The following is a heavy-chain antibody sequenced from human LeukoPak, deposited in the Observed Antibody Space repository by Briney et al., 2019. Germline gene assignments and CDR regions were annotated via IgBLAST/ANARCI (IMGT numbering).Heavy chain of an antibody. CDR2: ISFDGSNK. D-gene: IGHD3-10*01. J-gene: IGHJ4*02. CDR1: GFTFSSYG. V-gene: IGHV3-30*18. Sequence: PGRSLRLSCAASGFTFSSYGMHWVRQAPGKGLEWVAVISFDGSNKYYADSVKGRFTISRDNSKNTLYLQMNSLRAEDTAVYYCAKDPSSMVRGVIDYWGQGTLVTVSS. CDR3: AKDPSSMVRGVIDY.